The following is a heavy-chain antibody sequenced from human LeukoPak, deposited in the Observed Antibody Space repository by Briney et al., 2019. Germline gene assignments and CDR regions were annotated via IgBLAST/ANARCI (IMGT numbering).Heavy chain of an antibody. V-gene: IGHV4-34*01. J-gene: IGHJ5*02. CDR1: GGSFSGYY. CDR3: ARGFYYDSSGYWNWFDP. Sequence: SETLSLTCAVYGGSFSGYYWSWIRQPPGKGLEWIGEINHSGSTNYNPSLKSRVTISVDTSKNQFSLELSSVPAADTAVYYCARGFYYDSSGYWNWFDPWGQGTLVTVSS. D-gene: IGHD3-22*01. CDR2: INHSGST.